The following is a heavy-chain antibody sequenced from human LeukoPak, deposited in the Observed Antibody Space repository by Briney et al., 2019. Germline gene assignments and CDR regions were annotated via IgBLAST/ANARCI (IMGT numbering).Heavy chain of an antibody. J-gene: IGHJ4*02. D-gene: IGHD2-2*02. CDR2: INPNSGGT. CDR1: GYTFTGYY. CDR3: ARDRRCSSTSCYNAGYVLGY. Sequence: ASVKVSCKASGYTFTGYYMHWVRQAPGQGLEWMGWINPNSGGTNYAQKFQGRVTMTRDTSISTAYMELSRLRSDDTAVYYCARDRRCSSTSCYNAGYVLGYWGQGTLVTVSS. V-gene: IGHV1-2*02.